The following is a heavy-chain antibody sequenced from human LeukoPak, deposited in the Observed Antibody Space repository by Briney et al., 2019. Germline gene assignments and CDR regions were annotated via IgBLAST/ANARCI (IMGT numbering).Heavy chain of an antibody. Sequence: SETLSLTCAVYGGSFSGYYWSWIRQPPGKGLEWIGEINHSGSTNYNQSLKGRVTISLDTSKNQFSLKLSSVTAADTAVYYCARKGTVTTYFDYYYMDVWGKGATVTVSS. D-gene: IGHD4-17*01. V-gene: IGHV4-34*01. CDR1: GGSFSGYY. J-gene: IGHJ6*03. CDR3: ARKGTVTTYFDYYYMDV. CDR2: INHSGST.